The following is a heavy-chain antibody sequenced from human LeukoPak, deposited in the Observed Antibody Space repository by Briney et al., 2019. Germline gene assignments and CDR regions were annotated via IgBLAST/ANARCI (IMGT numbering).Heavy chain of an antibody. V-gene: IGHV3-13*01. D-gene: IGHD3-16*01. J-gene: IGHJ3*02. Sequence: GGSLRLSCAASGFTFSDYDMHWVRQVTGRGLEWVSTVGTVGDTYYRDSVKGRFTISRENANNSLYLQMNSLRGGDTAVYYCARFGPDAFDIWGPGTMVTVSS. CDR3: ARFGPDAFDI. CDR1: GFTFSDYD. CDR2: VGTVGDT.